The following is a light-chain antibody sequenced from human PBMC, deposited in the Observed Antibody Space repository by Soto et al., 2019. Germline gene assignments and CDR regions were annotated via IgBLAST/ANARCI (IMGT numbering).Light chain of an antibody. J-gene: IGKJ4*01. Sequence: EIVLTQSPATLSLSPGERATLSCRASQSVSSYLAWYQQKPGQAPRLLIYEASNSATGIPARFSGSGSGTAFTLAISSLEPEDFAVYYCQQRSNWPSLTFGGGTKVEL. CDR3: QQRSNWPSLT. V-gene: IGKV3-11*01. CDR1: QSVSSY. CDR2: EAS.